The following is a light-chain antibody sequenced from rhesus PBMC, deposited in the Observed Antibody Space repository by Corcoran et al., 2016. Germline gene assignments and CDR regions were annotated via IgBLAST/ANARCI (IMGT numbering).Light chain of an antibody. Sequence: DIQMTQSPSSLSASVGDRVTITCRASENVNNYLHWYQQKPGKAPELLNYKASTLQSGVPSRFSGSGSGTDFTLTISSLQPEDFATYYCQHSYGSPFTFGPGTKLDIK. CDR2: KAS. CDR1: ENVNNY. V-gene: IGKV1-74*01. J-gene: IGKJ3*01. CDR3: QHSYGSPFT.